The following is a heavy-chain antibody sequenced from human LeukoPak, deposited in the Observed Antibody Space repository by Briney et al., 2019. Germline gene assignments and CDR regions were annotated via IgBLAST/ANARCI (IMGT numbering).Heavy chain of an antibody. J-gene: IGHJ6*03. CDR3: ARVDSGYGRALRGGLNYYYYMDV. D-gene: IGHD5-12*01. Sequence: SETLSLTCTVSGGSISSYYWSWIRQPPGKGLEWIGYIYYSGSTNYNPSLKSRVTISVDTSKNQFSLKLSSVTAADTAVYYCARVDSGYGRALRGGLNYYYYMDVWGKGTTVTVSS. CDR2: IYYSGST. V-gene: IGHV4-59*01. CDR1: GGSISSYY.